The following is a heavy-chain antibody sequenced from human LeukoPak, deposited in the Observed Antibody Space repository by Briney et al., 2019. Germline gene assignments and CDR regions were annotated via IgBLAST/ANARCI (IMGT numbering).Heavy chain of an antibody. D-gene: IGHD3-10*01. CDR1: GFTFSSYS. J-gene: IGHJ4*02. Sequence: GGSLRLSCAASGFTFSSYSMNWVRQAPGKGLEWVSSISSSSSYIYYADSVKGRFTISRDNAKNSLYLQMNSLRAEDTAVYYCARDPHKDFTMVRGVNDYWGQGTLVTVSS. V-gene: IGHV3-21*01. CDR2: ISSSSSYI. CDR3: ARDPHKDFTMVRGVNDY.